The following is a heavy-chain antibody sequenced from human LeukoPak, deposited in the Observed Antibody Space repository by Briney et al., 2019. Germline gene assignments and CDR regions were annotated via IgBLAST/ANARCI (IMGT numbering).Heavy chain of an antibody. Sequence: SGGSLRLSCAASGFTFSSYGMSWVRQAPGKGLEWVSAISGSGGSTYYADSVKGRFTISRDNSKNTLYLQMNSLRAEDTAVYYCAKSGLGSAKGGAFDIWGQGTMVTVSS. D-gene: IGHD2-2*01. CDR1: GFTFSSYG. CDR2: ISGSGGST. J-gene: IGHJ3*02. CDR3: AKSGLGSAKGGAFDI. V-gene: IGHV3-23*01.